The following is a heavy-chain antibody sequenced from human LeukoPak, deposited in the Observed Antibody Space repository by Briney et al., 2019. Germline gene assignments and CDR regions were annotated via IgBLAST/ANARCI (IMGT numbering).Heavy chain of an antibody. CDR1: GGSISSYY. V-gene: IGHV4-4*07. J-gene: IGHJ1*01. CDR2: IYTSGST. D-gene: IGHD6-13*01. Sequence: SETLSLTCTVSGGSISSYYWSWIRQPAGKGLEWIGRIYTSGSTNYNPSLKSRVTMSVDTSKNQFSLKLSSVTAADTAVYYCASASRPVGRSWFRTTYAEYFQHWGQGTLVTVSS. CDR3: ASASRPVGRSWFRTTYAEYFQH.